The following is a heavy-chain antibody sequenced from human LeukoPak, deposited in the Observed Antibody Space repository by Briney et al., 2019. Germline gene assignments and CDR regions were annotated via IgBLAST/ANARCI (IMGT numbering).Heavy chain of an antibody. CDR2: ISSSGTTI. Sequence: PGGSLRLSCAASGFTFSSYEMNWVRQAPGKGLEWVSYISSSGTTIYYADSVQGRFTISRDNAKNSLYLQMNSLRAEDTAVYYCARDRATVTDYWGQGTLVTVSS. V-gene: IGHV3-48*03. D-gene: IGHD4-17*01. CDR3: ARDRATVTDY. J-gene: IGHJ4*02. CDR1: GFTFSSYE.